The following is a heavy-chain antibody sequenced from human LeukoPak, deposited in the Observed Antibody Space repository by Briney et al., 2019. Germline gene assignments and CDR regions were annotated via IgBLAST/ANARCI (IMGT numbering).Heavy chain of an antibody. CDR2: ISGSGGSR. V-gene: IGHV3-23*01. D-gene: IGHD6-19*01. J-gene: IGHJ4*02. CDR3: AKAFTGAVAGSRGLGY. CDR1: GFTFSSYA. Sequence: GGSLRLSYAASGFTFSSYAMSWVRQAPGKGLEWVSAISGSGGSRYYADSVKGPFTISRDNSKITPYRQMNSQRAEDTAVYYCAKAFTGAVAGSRGLGYWGQGTLLTVSS.